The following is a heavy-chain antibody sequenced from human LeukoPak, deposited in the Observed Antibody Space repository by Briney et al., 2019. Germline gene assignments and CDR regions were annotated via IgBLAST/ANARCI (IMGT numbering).Heavy chain of an antibody. V-gene: IGHV3-74*01. CDR2: INSDGSST. CDR1: GFTFSSYW. J-gene: IGHJ6*02. CDR3: AREGYYDFWGDV. D-gene: IGHD3-3*01. Sequence: GGSLRLSCTASGFTFSSYWMHWVRQVPGKGLVWVSRINSDGSSTSYADSVKGRFTISRDNAKNTLYLQMNSLRAEDTAVYYCAREGYYDFWGDVWGQGTTVTVSS.